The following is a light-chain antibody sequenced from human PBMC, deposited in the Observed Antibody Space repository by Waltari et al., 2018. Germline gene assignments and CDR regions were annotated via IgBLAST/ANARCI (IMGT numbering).Light chain of an antibody. CDR3: QQYNSAPPYS. CDR1: QGISSW. Sequence: DIQMTQSPSSLSASVGDRVTITCRASQGISSWLARYQQKPGKAPKLLIYKASSLQSGVPSRFSGSGSGTDFTLTISSLQPEDFATYYCQQYNSAPPYSFGQGTKVEIK. CDR2: KAS. J-gene: IGKJ2*03. V-gene: IGKV1-12*01.